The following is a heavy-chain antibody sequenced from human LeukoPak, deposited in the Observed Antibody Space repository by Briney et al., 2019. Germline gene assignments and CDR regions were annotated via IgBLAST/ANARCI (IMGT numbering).Heavy chain of an antibody. CDR2: ISSSGSTI. D-gene: IGHD3-22*01. J-gene: IGHJ4*02. CDR1: GFTFSDYY. V-gene: IGHV3-11*01. Sequence: PGGSLRLSCAASGFTFSDYYMSWVRQAPGKGLEWVSYISSSGSTIYYADSVKGRFTISRDNAKNSLYLQMNSLRAEDTAVYYCARVRPEDSRGYSAEFYFKLWGEGPLDTVSS. CDR3: ARVRPEDSRGYSAEFYFKL.